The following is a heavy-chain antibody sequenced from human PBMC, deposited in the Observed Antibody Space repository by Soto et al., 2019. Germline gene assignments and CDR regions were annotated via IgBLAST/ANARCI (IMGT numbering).Heavy chain of an antibody. Sequence: PGGSLRLSCAASGFTFSSYWMHWVRQSPGKGLVWVSRMNSDGTITTYADSVKGRFSISRDNARNTLYLQMNSLRAEDSAVYYCARDLGRATSWGQGT. V-gene: IGHV3-74*01. CDR1: GFTFSSYW. D-gene: IGHD1-26*01. CDR3: ARDLGRATS. CDR2: MNSDGTIT. J-gene: IGHJ5*02.